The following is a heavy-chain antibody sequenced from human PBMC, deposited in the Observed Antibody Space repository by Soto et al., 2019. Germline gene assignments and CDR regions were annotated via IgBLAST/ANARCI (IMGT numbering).Heavy chain of an antibody. CDR2: IYYSGST. CDR3: AREYSGYDKTRFDP. Sequence: PSETLSLTCAVSGGSISSSNWWSWVRQPPGKGLEWIGEIYYSGSTNYNPSLKSRLTISVDKSKNQFSLKLSSVTAADTAVYYCAREYSGYDKTRFDPWGQGTLVTVS. J-gene: IGHJ5*02. CDR1: GGSISSSNW. D-gene: IGHD5-12*01. V-gene: IGHV4-4*02.